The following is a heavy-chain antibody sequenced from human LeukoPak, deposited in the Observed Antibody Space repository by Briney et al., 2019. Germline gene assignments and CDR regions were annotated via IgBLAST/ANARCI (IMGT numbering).Heavy chain of an antibody. Sequence: GGSLRLSCAASGFTFSSYGMHWVRQAPGKGLEWVAVISYDGSNKYYADSVKGRFTISRDNSKNTLYLQMNSLRAEDTAVYYCAHQGRFEGALAYWGQGTLVTVSS. CDR1: GFTFSSYG. D-gene: IGHD3-16*01. CDR3: AHQGRFEGALAY. CDR2: ISYDGSNK. J-gene: IGHJ4*02. V-gene: IGHV3-30*03.